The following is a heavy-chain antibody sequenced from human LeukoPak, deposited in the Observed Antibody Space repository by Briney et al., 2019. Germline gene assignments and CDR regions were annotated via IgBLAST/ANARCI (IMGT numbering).Heavy chain of an antibody. CDR1: GYTLTELS. D-gene: IGHD2-2*01. CDR3: ATGYCSSTSCLDY. V-gene: IGHV1-24*01. J-gene: IGHJ4*02. CDR2: FDPEDGET. Sequence: ASVKVSCKVSGYTLTELSMHWVRQAPGKGLEWMGGFDPEDGETIYAQKFQDRVTMTEDTSTDTAYMELSSLRSEDTAVYYCATGYCSSTSCLDYWGQGTLVTVSS.